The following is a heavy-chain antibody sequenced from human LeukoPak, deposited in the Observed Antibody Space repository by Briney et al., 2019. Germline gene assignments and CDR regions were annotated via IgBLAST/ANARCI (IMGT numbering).Heavy chain of an antibody. Sequence: SETLSLTCTVSGGSISSYYWSWIRQPAGKGLEWIGRIYTRGSTNYNPSLKSRVTMSVDTSKNQFSLKLSSVTAADTAVYYCARDSRYDSGWFDDGMDVWGPGTTVTVSS. CDR3: ARDSRYDSGWFDDGMDV. CDR1: GGSISSYY. D-gene: IGHD6-13*01. J-gene: IGHJ6*02. CDR2: IYTRGST. V-gene: IGHV4-4*07.